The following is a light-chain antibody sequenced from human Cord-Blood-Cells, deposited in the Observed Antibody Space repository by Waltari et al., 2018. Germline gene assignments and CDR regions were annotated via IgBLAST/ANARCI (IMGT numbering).Light chain of an antibody. V-gene: IGLV2-14*01. CDR3: SSYTSSSTYV. CDR2: DVS. CDR1: SSAVGGYNY. J-gene: IGLJ1*01. Sequence: QSALTQSASVSGSPGQSITISCTGTSSAVGGYNYVSWYQQPPGKAPKLMIYDVSNRPSGVSNRFSGSKSGNTASLTISGLQAEDEADYYCSSYTSSSTYVFGTGTKVTVL.